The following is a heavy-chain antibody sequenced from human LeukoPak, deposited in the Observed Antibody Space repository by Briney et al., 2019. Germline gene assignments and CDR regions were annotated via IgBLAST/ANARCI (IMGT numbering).Heavy chain of an antibody. V-gene: IGHV4-61*02. CDR3: ARDRDWNYGAGAFDI. CDR1: GGSISSGGYY. Sequence: SETLSLTCAVSGGSISSGGYYWSWIRQPAGKGLEWIGRIYTSGSTNYNPSLKSRVTMSVDTSMNQFSLKLSSVTAADTAVYYCARDRDWNYGAGAFDIWGQGTMVTVSS. J-gene: IGHJ3*02. D-gene: IGHD1-7*01. CDR2: IYTSGST.